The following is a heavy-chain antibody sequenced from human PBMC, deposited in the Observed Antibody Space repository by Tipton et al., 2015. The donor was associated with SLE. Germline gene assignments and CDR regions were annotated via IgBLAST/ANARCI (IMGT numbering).Heavy chain of an antibody. Sequence: TLSLTCTVSSDSMSSYYWSWIRQPPGKGLEWIGCIYYSGSTNYNPSLKSRVTISVDTSQNQFSLRLTSVTAADTAVYFCGRVQGDFWSDDALYYMDVWGNGTTVTVSS. CDR3: GRVQGDFWSDDALYYMDV. V-gene: IGHV4-59*01. D-gene: IGHD3-3*01. CDR2: IYYSGST. CDR1: SDSMSSYY. J-gene: IGHJ6*03.